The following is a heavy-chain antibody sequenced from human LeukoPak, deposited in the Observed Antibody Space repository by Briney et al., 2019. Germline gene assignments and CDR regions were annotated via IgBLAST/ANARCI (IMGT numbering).Heavy chain of an antibody. V-gene: IGHV3-15*01. CDR1: GFTFSNAW. Sequence: GGSLRLSCAASGFTFSNAWMSWVRQAPGNGLEWVGRIKSKTDGGATDYAAPVKGRFTISRDDSKSTLYLQMNSLKTEDTAVYYCTAIKWFGELLYPNWFDPWGQGTLVTVSS. J-gene: IGHJ5*02. CDR3: TAIKWFGELLYPNWFDP. CDR2: IKSKTDGGAT. D-gene: IGHD3-10*01.